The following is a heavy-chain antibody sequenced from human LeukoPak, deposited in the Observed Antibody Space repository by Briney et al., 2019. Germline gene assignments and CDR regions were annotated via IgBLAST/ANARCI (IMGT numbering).Heavy chain of an antibody. J-gene: IGHJ4*02. Sequence: GASVKVSCKASGYTLTGYYLHWVRQAPGQGLEWMGWINPNTGATHSAQKFQGRITVTRDSSISTAYMDLSRLRSDDTAVYYCARDRVGSGWPRPYYFEVWGQGTLVTVSS. CDR2: INPNTGAT. CDR1: GYTLTGYY. D-gene: IGHD6-19*01. V-gene: IGHV1-2*02. CDR3: ARDRVGSGWPRPYYFEV.